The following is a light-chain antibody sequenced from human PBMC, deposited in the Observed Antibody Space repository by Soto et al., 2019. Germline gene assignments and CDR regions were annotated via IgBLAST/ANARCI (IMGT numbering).Light chain of an antibody. J-gene: IGLJ2*01. CDR2: NDN. Sequence: QSVLTQPPSASGTPGQRVTISCSGSSSNIGSNTVNWYQQITGTVPKLLIYNDNQRPSGVPDRFSGSKSGTSGSLAISGLQSEDECDYYCAAWDDSLNGHVVFGGGTKVTVL. V-gene: IGLV1-44*01. CDR1: SSNIGSNT. CDR3: AAWDDSLNGHVV.